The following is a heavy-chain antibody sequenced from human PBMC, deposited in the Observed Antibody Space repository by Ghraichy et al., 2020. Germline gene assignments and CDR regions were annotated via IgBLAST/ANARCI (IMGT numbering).Heavy chain of an antibody. D-gene: IGHD3-10*01. CDR3: VSLPPFEGRPSSYFDY. CDR1: GGSISSSSYY. J-gene: IGHJ4*02. V-gene: IGHV4-39*01. Sequence: SETLSLTCTVSGGSISSSSYYWGWIRQPPGKGLEWIGSIYYSGSTYYNPSLKSRVTISVDTSKNQFSLKLSSVTAADTAVYYCVSLPPFEGRPSSYFDYWGQGTLVTVSS. CDR2: IYYSGST.